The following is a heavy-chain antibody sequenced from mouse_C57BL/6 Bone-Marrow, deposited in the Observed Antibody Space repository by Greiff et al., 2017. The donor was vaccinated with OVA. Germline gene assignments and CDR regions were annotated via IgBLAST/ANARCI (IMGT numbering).Heavy chain of an antibody. CDR1: GFTFSSYA. Sequence: EVKLQESGGGLVKPGGSLKLSCAASGFTFSSYAMSWVRQTPEKRLEWVATISDGGSYTYYPDNVKGRFTISRDNAKNNLYLQMSHLKSEDTAMYYCARGGWDGYFDYWGQGTTLTVSS. J-gene: IGHJ2*01. CDR2: ISDGGSYT. V-gene: IGHV5-4*03. D-gene: IGHD4-1*01. CDR3: ARGGWDGYFDY.